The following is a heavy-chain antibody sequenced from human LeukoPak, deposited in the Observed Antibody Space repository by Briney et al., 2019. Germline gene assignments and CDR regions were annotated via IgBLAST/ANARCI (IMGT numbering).Heavy chain of an antibody. V-gene: IGHV3-11*04. CDR2: ISSSGSTI. Sequence: PGGSLRLSCAASGFTFSDYYMSWIRQAPGKGLEWVSYISSSGSTIYYADSVKGRFTISRDNAKNSLYLQMNSLRAEDTAVYYCASLWDGSGSYYNPNWFDPWGQGTLVTVSS. CDR3: ASLWDGSGSYYNPNWFDP. D-gene: IGHD3-10*01. J-gene: IGHJ5*02. CDR1: GFTFSDYY.